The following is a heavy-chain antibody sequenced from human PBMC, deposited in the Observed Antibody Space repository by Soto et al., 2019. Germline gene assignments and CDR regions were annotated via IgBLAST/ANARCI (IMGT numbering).Heavy chain of an antibody. V-gene: IGHV2-5*04. J-gene: IGHJ6*02. CDR1: EFSLNTGVLG. CDR3: VTSRWCGDCLQSFSSHFYCSLDV. Sequence: QITLKESCTTLGKHTQTLKLTCTISEFSLNTGVLGVGWIRQPPGKALDLLALIYWAYDKRYNPSLESRLTITKDTSKNKVVLPLTNMAPVDAGTYYWVTSRWCGDCLQSFSSHFYCSLDVWGPGTTVTVSS. D-gene: IGHD2-21*02. CDR2: IYWAYDK.